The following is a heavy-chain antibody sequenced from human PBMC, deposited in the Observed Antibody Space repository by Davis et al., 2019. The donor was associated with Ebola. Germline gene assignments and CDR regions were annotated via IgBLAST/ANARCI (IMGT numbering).Heavy chain of an antibody. CDR1: GFIFSSYS. CDR2: ISSSSDVI. V-gene: IGHV3-48*02. CDR3: ARDWKYSFDY. J-gene: IGHJ4*02. D-gene: IGHD1-7*01. Sequence: PGGSLRLSCEASGFIFSSYSMNWVRQAPGKGLEWVSYISSSSDVICYADSVKGRFTISRDNAKNSLSLQMNSLRDEDTAVYFCARDWKYSFDYWGQGTLVTVSS.